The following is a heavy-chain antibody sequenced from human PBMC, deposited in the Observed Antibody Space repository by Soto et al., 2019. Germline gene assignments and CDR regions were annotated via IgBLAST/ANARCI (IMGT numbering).Heavy chain of an antibody. CDR2: ISAYNGNT. Sequence: GASVNVYCKAACYTFTSYVISWVRQAPGQGLEWMGWISAYNGNTNYAQKLQGRVTMTTDTSTSTAYMELRSLRSDDTAVYYCARERDSGCDYWGQGTLVTVSS. V-gene: IGHV1-18*01. J-gene: IGHJ4*02. D-gene: IGHD6-19*01. CDR3: ARERDSGCDY. CDR1: CYTFTSYV.